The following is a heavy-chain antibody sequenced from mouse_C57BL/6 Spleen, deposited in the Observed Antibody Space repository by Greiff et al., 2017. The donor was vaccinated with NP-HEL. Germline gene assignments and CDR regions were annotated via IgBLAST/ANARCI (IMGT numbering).Heavy chain of an antibody. V-gene: IGHV1-64*01. Sequence: QVQLQQPGAELVKPGASVKLSCKASGYTFTSYWMHWVKQRPGQGLEWIGMIHPNSGSTNYHEKFKSKATLTVDKSSSTAYMQLSSLTSEDSAVYYCASRSNWDPFDYWGQGTTLTVSS. CDR2: IHPNSGST. CDR3: ASRSNWDPFDY. D-gene: IGHD4-1*01. J-gene: IGHJ2*01. CDR1: GYTFTSYW.